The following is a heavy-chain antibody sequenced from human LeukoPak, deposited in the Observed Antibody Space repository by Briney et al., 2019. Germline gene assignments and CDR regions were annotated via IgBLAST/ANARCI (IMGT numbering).Heavy chain of an antibody. CDR3: ARARGDYYDSSGYYSAFDY. Sequence: SSETLSLTCAVYGGPFSGYYWSWIRQPPGKGLEWIGEINHSGSANYNPSLKSRVTISVDMSKTQFSLKLSSVTAADTAVYYCARARGDYYDSSGYYSAFDYWGQGTLVTVSS. CDR2: INHSGSA. V-gene: IGHV4-34*01. CDR1: GGPFSGYY. J-gene: IGHJ4*02. D-gene: IGHD3-22*01.